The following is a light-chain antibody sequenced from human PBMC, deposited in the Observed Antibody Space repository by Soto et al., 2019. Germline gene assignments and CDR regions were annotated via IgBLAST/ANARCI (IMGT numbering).Light chain of an antibody. V-gene: IGKV3-20*01. CDR1: QSVSSKS. CDR3: QQYGYSPIT. J-gene: IGKJ5*01. Sequence: EIVLTQSPGTLSLSPGERATLSCRASQSVSSKSLAWYQQKPGQAPRVLIYGTSIRASGVPERFSGGGSGTDFTLTITRLEPEDFAVYYCQQYGYSPITFGQGTRLEIK. CDR2: GTS.